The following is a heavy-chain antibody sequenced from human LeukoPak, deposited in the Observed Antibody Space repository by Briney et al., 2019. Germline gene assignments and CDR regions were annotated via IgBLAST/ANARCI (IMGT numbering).Heavy chain of an antibody. D-gene: IGHD2-15*01. Sequence: PGGSLRLSCAASGFTFSSYAMSWVRQAPGKGLEWVSAISGSGGSTYYADSVKGRFTISSDNSKNTLYLQMNSLRAEDTAVYYCAKEPIVSPIAVVVAATQSWGQGTLVTVSS. J-gene: IGHJ4*02. CDR3: AKEPIVSPIAVVVAATQS. V-gene: IGHV3-23*01. CDR2: ISGSGGST. CDR1: GFTFSSYA.